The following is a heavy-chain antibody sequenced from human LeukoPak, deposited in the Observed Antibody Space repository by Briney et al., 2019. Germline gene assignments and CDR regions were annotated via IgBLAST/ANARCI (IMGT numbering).Heavy chain of an antibody. D-gene: IGHD6-6*01. CDR1: GFTFSSYA. Sequence: PGGSLRLSCAASGFTFSSYAMSWVRQAPGKGLEWVSAISGSGGSTYYADSVKGRFTISRDNSKNTLYLQMNSLRAEDTAVYYCAKDLIGSSLAPGPFDYWGQGTLVTVSS. CDR2: ISGSGGST. J-gene: IGHJ4*02. CDR3: AKDLIGSSLAPGPFDY. V-gene: IGHV3-23*01.